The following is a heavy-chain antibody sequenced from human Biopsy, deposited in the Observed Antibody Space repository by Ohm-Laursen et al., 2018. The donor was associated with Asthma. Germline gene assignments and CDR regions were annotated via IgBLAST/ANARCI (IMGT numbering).Heavy chain of an antibody. CDR2: ISGSGGST. Sequence: SLRLSCSASGFTFSSYAMSWVRQAPGKGLEWASAISGSGGSTYYADSVKGRFTISRDNSKNTMYLQMNSLRAEDTAVYYCASQSSGPDFWSGYYYFDYWGQGTLVPVSS. J-gene: IGHJ4*02. CDR1: GFTFSSYA. D-gene: IGHD3-3*01. V-gene: IGHV3-23*01. CDR3: ASQSSGPDFWSGYYYFDY.